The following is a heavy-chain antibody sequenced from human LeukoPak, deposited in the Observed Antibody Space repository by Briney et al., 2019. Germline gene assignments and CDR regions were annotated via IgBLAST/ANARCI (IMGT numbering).Heavy chain of an antibody. CDR2: ISGSGGST. CDR1: GFTFSSYA. J-gene: IGHJ6*03. V-gene: IGHV3-23*01. Sequence: GGSLRLSCAASGFTFSSYAMSWVRQAPGKGLEWVSAISGSGGSTYYADSVKGRFTISRDNSKNTLYLQMNSLRAEDTAVYYCVKASRFLEWLLYDYYTDVWGKGTAVTVSS. CDR3: VKASRFLEWLLYDYYTDV. D-gene: IGHD3-3*01.